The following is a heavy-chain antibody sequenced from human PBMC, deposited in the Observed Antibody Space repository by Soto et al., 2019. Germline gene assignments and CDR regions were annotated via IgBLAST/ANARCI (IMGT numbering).Heavy chain of an antibody. J-gene: IGHJ5*02. CDR1: GGSISSSSYY. CDR2: IYYSGGT. CDR3: VPSNWFDP. Sequence: ASETLSLTCTVSGGSISSSSYYWGWIRQPPGKGLEWIGRIYYSGGTYYNPSLKSRVTISVDTSKNQFSLKLSSVTAADTAVYYCVPSNWFDPWGQGTLVTVSS. V-gene: IGHV4-39*01.